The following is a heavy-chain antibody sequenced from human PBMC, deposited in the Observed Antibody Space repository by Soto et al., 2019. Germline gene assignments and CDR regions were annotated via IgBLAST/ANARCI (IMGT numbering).Heavy chain of an antibody. CDR1: GYTFTGYY. D-gene: IGHD4-17*01. CDR3: ARVDYGGNYDAFDI. V-gene: IGHV1-2*02. Sequence: ASVKVSFKASGYTFTGYYMHWVRQAPGQGLEWMGWINPNSGGTNYAQKFQGRVTMTRDTSISTAYMELSRLRSDDTAVYYCARVDYGGNYDAFDIRGQGTMVTVSS. CDR2: INPNSGGT. J-gene: IGHJ3*02.